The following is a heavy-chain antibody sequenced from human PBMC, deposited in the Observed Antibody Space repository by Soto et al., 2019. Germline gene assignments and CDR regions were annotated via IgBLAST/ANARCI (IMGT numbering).Heavy chain of an antibody. D-gene: IGHD2-15*01. J-gene: IGHJ4*02. CDR1: GFTFSSYS. CDR2: ISSSSSTI. V-gene: IGHV3-48*01. Sequence: QPGGSLRLSCAASGFTFSSYSMNWVRQAPGKGLEWVAYISSSSSTIYYADSVKGRFTISRDNSKNTLYLQMNSLRAEDTAVYYCAKVPGGGSSPYWGQGTLVTVSS. CDR3: AKVPGGGSSPY.